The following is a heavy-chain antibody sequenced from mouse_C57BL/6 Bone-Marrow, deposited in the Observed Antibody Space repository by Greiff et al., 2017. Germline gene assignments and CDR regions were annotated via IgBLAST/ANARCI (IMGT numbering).Heavy chain of an antibody. Sequence: QVQLQQSGAELVKPGASVKLSCTASGYTFTSYWMPWVSQRPGQGLEWIGMILPNSGSTNYNEKFKSKATLTVDKSSSTAYMQLSSLTSEDSAVYYCARWLYYYAMDYWGQGTSVTVSS. V-gene: IGHV1-64*01. CDR2: ILPNSGST. J-gene: IGHJ4*01. CDR3: ARWLYYYAMDY. CDR1: GYTFTSYW. D-gene: IGHD2-2*01.